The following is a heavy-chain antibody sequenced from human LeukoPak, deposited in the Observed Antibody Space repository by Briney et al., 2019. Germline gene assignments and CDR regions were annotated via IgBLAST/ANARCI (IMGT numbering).Heavy chain of an antibody. Sequence: KAGGSLRLSCAASGFTFSSYSMNWVRQAPGKGLEWVSSISSSSSYIYYADSVKGRFTISRDNAKNSLYLQMNSLRAEDTAMYYCARDPYDSNSYGAFDIWGQGTMVTVSS. J-gene: IGHJ3*02. D-gene: IGHD3-22*01. CDR1: GFTFSSYS. V-gene: IGHV3-21*01. CDR2: ISSSSSYI. CDR3: ARDPYDSNSYGAFDI.